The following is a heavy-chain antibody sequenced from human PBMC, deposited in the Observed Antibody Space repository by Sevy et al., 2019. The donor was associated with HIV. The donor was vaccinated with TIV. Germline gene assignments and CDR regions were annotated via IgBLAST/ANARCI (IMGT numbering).Heavy chain of an antibody. CDR1: RFTFSTYD. V-gene: IGHV3-48*02. D-gene: IGHD1-26*01. J-gene: IGHJ4*02. CDR2: IISGSSSL. CDR3: ARGNYYSFDY. Sequence: GGSLRLSCAASRFTFSTYDMNWVRQAPGKGLEWVSSIISGSSSLYYEDSVKGRFTISRDNAKNSLYLQMNSLRDEDTAVYYCARGNYYSFDYWGQGTLVTVSS.